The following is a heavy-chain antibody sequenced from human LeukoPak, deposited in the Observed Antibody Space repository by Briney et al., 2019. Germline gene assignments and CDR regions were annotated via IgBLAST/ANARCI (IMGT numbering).Heavy chain of an antibody. CDR2: IYSGGST. CDR1: GASINSYY. CDR3: ARNAGDF. J-gene: IGHJ4*02. V-gene: IGHV4-4*07. D-gene: IGHD2-8*01. Sequence: SETLSLTCTVSGASINSYYWTWIRQPAGKGLGWIGRIYSGGSTNYSPSLKSRVTMSVDTSKNQFSLRLNSVTAADTAVYYCARNAGDFWGQGTLVTASS.